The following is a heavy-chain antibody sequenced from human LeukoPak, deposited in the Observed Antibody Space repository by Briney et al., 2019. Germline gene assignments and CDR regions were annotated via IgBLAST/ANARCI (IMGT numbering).Heavy chain of an antibody. V-gene: IGHV4-61*02. CDR2: IYTSGST. CDR1: GGSISSGSYY. CDR3: ARSDDYGDPGDI. Sequence: PSQTLSLTCTVSGGSISSGSYYWSWIRQPAGKGLEWIGRIYTSGSTNYNPSLKSRVTISVDTSKNQFSLKLSSVTAADTAVYYCARSDDYGDPGDIWGQGTMVTVSS. J-gene: IGHJ3*02. D-gene: IGHD4-17*01.